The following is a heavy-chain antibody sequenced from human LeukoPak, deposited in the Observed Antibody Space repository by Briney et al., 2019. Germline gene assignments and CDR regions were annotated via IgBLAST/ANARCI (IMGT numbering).Heavy chain of an antibody. V-gene: IGHV3-20*04. D-gene: IGHD3-3*01. CDR1: GFTFGDYG. J-gene: IGHJ3*02. Sequence: PGGSLRLSCAASGFTFGDYGMSWVRQAPGKGLEWVSGINWNGGSTGYADSVKGRFTISRDNAKNSLYLQMNSLRAEDTALYYCARRYYDFWSGYFQEGAFDIWGQGTMVTVSS. CDR3: ARRYYDFWSGYFQEGAFDI. CDR2: INWNGGST.